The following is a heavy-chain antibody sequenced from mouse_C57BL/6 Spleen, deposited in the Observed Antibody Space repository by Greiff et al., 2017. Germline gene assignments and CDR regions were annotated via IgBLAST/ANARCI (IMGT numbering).Heavy chain of an antibody. V-gene: IGHV1-82*01. CDR2: IYPGDGDT. J-gene: IGHJ2*01. CDR1: GYAFSSSW. D-gene: IGHD2-2*01. CDR3: ARQIYYGYDLDY. Sequence: QVQLQQSGPELVKPGASVKISCKASGYAFSSSWMNWVKQRPGKGLEWIGRIYPGDGDTNYNGKFKGKATLTADKSSSTAYMQLSSLTSEDSAVYFCARQIYYGYDLDYWGQGTTLTVSS.